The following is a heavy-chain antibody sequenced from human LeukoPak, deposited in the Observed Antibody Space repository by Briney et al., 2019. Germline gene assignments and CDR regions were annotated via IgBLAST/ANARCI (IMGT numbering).Heavy chain of an antibody. CDR2: IYYSGST. J-gene: IGHJ4*02. CDR3: ARAPTSRPWIQLWFDY. Sequence: SGTLSLTCTVSGGSISSYYWSWIRQPPGKGLEWIGYIYYSGSTNYNPSLKSRVTISVDTSKNQFSLKLSSVTAADTAVYYCARAPTSRPWIQLWFDYWGQGTLVTVSS. D-gene: IGHD5-18*01. V-gene: IGHV4-59*01. CDR1: GGSISSYY.